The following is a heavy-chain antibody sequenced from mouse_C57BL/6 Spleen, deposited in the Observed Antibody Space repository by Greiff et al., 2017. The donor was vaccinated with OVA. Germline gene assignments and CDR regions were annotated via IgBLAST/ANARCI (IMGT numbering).Heavy chain of an antibody. CDR3: AREGLYYDYDGC. D-gene: IGHD2-4*01. CDR2: IHPNSGST. V-gene: IGHV1-64*01. CDR1: GYTFTSYW. J-gene: IGHJ2*01. Sequence: VQLQQPGAELVKPGASVKLSCKASGYTFTSYWMHWVKQRPGQGLEWIGMIHPNSGSTNYNEKFKSKATLTVDKSSSTAYMQLSSLTSEDSAVYYCAREGLYYDYDGCWGQGTTLTVSS.